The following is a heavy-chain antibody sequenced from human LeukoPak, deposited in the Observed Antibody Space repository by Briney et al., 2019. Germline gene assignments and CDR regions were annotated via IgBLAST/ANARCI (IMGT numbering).Heavy chain of an antibody. Sequence: GGSLRLSCAASGFPFSTYWMHWVHHAPGKGLVWVSHINSDGRRTDYADSVKGRFTISRDNAKNTLYLQMNSLRAEDTAVYSCAGGYGFDYWGQGTLVTVSS. V-gene: IGHV3-74*01. CDR3: AGGYGFDY. D-gene: IGHD1-1*01. CDR1: GFPFSTYW. J-gene: IGHJ4*02. CDR2: INSDGRRT.